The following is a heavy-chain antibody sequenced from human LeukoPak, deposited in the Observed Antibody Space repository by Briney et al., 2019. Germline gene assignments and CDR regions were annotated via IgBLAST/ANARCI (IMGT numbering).Heavy chain of an antibody. V-gene: IGHV4-31*03. CDR1: GGSISSGGYY. CDR2: IYYSGST. Sequence: SQTLSLTCTVSGGSISSGGYYWSWLRQHPGKGLEWIRYIYYSGSTYYNPSLKSRVTISVDTSKNQFSLKLSSVTAADTAVYYCARGKVVAATWFDPWGQGTLVTVSS. CDR3: ARGKVVAATWFDP. D-gene: IGHD2-15*01. J-gene: IGHJ5*02.